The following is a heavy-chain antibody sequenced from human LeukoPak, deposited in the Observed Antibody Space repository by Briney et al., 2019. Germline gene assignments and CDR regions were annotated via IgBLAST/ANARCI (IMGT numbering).Heavy chain of an antibody. CDR1: GFTFSNSV. CDR2: INDSGGSA. CDR3: ARGVSGWPYYLDY. V-gene: IGHV3-23*01. J-gene: IGHJ4*02. Sequence: GGSLRLSCAASGFTFSNSVMNWVRQAPGKGLEWVSSINDSGGSAYYADSVKGRFTISRDNSKNTLYLQMNSLRAEDTAVYYCARGVSGWPYYLDYWGQGALVTVSS. D-gene: IGHD6-19*01.